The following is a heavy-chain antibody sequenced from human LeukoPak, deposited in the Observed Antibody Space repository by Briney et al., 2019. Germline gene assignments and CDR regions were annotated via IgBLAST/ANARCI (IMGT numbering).Heavy chain of an antibody. V-gene: IGHV3-30-3*01. CDR1: GFTFSNYT. J-gene: IGHJ4*02. D-gene: IGHD3-3*01. CDR3: ARDNWHYDFWSGTFDY. CDR2: ISYDGSNK. Sequence: GGSLRLSCAASGFTFSNYTIHWVRQAPGKGLEWVAVISYDGSNKYYADSVKGRFTISRDNSKNTLYLQMNSLRAEDTAVYYCARDNWHYDFWSGTFDYWGQGTLVTVSS.